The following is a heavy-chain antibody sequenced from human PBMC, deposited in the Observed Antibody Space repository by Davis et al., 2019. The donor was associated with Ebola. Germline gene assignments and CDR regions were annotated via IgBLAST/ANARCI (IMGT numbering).Heavy chain of an antibody. V-gene: IGHV4-34*01. J-gene: IGHJ5*02. D-gene: IGHD2-15*01. CDR3: ARVNFCIGGSCYSHDH. Sequence: ESLKISCAASGFTFNAYSMTWVRQAPGKGLEWIGEIYHTGDTNYNPSLKSRVTISVDTSKNQFSLRLNSVTAADTAVYYCARVNFCIGGSCYSHDHWGQGTLVTVSS. CDR1: GFTFNAYS. CDR2: IYHTGDT.